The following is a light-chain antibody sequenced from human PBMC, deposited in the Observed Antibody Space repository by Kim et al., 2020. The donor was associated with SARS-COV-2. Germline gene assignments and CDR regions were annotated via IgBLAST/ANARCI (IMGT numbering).Light chain of an antibody. Sequence: EIVLKQSPATLSLSPGERATLSCRASQSVSSYLAWYQQKPGQAPRLLIYDASNRATGIPARFSGSGSGTDFTLTISSLEPEDFAVYYCQRRSNLWTFGQGTKVDIK. CDR1: QSVSSY. CDR3: QRRSNLWT. J-gene: IGKJ1*01. CDR2: DAS. V-gene: IGKV3-11*01.